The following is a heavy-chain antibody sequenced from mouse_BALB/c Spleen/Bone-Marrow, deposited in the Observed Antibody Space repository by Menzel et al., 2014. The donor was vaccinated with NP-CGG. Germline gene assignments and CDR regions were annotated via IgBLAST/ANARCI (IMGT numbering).Heavy chain of an antibody. CDR3: ARYDYGVYFDY. CDR2: IGPANGNT. V-gene: IGHV14-3*02. Sequence: EVQLQQSGAELVKPGASVKLSCTASGFNIKDTYVHWVKQRPEQGLEWIGRIGPANGNTKYDPKFQGKATITADTSSNTAYLQLSSLTSEDTAVYYCARYDYGVYFDYWGQGTTLTVSS. CDR1: GFNIKDTY. D-gene: IGHD2-4*01. J-gene: IGHJ2*01.